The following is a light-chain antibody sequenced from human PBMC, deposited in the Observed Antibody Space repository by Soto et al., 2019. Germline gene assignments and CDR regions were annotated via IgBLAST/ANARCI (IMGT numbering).Light chain of an antibody. CDR3: QQYGSSPT. CDR1: QSVSSGY. V-gene: IGKV3-20*01. CDR2: GAS. Sequence: EIVLTQSPGTLSLSPGERATLSCRASQSVSSGYLAWYQQKPGQAPRLLIYGASSRATGIPDRFSGSGSVTDFTLTISRLEPEDFAVYYCQQYGSSPTFGQGTKVEIK. J-gene: IGKJ1*01.